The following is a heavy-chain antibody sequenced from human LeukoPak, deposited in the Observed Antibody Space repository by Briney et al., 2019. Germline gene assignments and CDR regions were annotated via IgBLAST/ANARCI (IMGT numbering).Heavy chain of an antibody. V-gene: IGHV4-4*07. D-gene: IGHD3-9*01. CDR2: IYTSGST. J-gene: IGHJ6*03. Sequence: SETLSLTCTVSGGSISSYYWSWIRQPAGKGLERIGRIYTSGSTNYNPSLKSRVTMSVDTSNNQFPLKLSSVTAADTAVYYCARNGLYYDILTGDYYYYYYMDVWGKGTTVTVSS. CDR1: GGSISSYY. CDR3: ARNGLYYDILTGDYYYYYYMDV.